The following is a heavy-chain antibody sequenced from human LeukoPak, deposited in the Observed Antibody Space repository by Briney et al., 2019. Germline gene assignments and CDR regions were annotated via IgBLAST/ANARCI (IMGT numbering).Heavy chain of an antibody. J-gene: IGHJ6*03. CDR2: IIPIFGTA. CDR1: GYTFTSYG. V-gene: IGHV1-69*06. D-gene: IGHD1-1*01. CDR3: ARVRVNWNRAYYYYYYMDV. Sequence: PWASVKVSCKASGYTFTSYGISWVRQAPGQGLEWMGGIIPIFGTANYAQKFQGRVTITADKSTSTAYMELSSLRSEDTAVYYCARVRVNWNRAYYYYYYMDVWGKGTTVTVSS.